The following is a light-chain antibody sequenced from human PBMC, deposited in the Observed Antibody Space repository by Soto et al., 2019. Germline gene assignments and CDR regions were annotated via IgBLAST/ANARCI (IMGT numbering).Light chain of an antibody. CDR1: SSDIGNNY. Sequence: QTVVTQPPSVSAAPGQTVTISCSGSSSDIGNNYISWYQQLPGTAPKLLIFENDKRPSGIPDRFSASKSGTSATLGITGLQTGDEADYYCGTWDSSLSAVFGGGTQLTVL. V-gene: IGLV1-51*02. CDR3: GTWDSSLSAV. CDR2: END. J-gene: IGLJ7*01.